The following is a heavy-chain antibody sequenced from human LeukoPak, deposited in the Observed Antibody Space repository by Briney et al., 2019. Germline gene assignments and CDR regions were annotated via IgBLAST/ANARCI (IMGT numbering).Heavy chain of an antibody. Sequence: PGGSLRLSCAASGFTFSSYGMHWVRQAPGKGLEWVAVISYDGSNKYYADSVKGRFTISRDNAKNTLYLQMNSLRAEDTAVYYCARGVGAIYHLDYWGQGTLVTVSS. CDR3: ARGVGAIYHLDY. V-gene: IGHV3-30*03. D-gene: IGHD1-26*01. CDR1: GFTFSSYG. J-gene: IGHJ4*02. CDR2: ISYDGSNK.